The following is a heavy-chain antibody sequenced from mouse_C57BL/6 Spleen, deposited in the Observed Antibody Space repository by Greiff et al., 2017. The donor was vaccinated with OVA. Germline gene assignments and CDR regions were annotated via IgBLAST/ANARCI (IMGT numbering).Heavy chain of an antibody. D-gene: IGHD1-1*01. V-gene: IGHV1-54*01. CDR1: GYAFTNYL. CDR2: INPGSGGT. CDR3: ARRDYYGGYYGY. J-gene: IGHJ2*01. Sequence: VQLQQSGAELVRPGTSVKVSCKASGYAFTNYLIEWVKQRPGQGLEWIGVINPGSGGTNYNEKFKGKATLTADKSSSTAYMQLSSLTSEDSAVYFCARRDYYGGYYGYWGQGTTLTVSS.